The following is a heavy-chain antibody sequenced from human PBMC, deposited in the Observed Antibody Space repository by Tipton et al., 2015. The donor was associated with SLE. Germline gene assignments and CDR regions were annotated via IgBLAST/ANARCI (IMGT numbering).Heavy chain of an antibody. D-gene: IGHD3-3*01. V-gene: IGHV3-23*01. Sequence: SLRLSCAASGFTFRSYAMSWVRQAPGVGLEWVSDISGGGTDTYYADSVKGRFTISRDNSKNTLYLQMNSLRAEDTAIYYCAKLSDDFRRGYGYYYYALDVWGQGTTVSVSS. CDR1: GFTFRSYA. CDR2: ISGGGTDT. CDR3: AKLSDDFRRGYGYYYYALDV. J-gene: IGHJ6*02.